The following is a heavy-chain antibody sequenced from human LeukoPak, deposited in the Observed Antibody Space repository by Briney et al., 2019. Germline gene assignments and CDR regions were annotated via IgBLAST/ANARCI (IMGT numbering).Heavy chain of an antibody. CDR2: ISGSGGST. D-gene: IGHD1-1*01. V-gene: IGHV3-23*01. CDR3: ATGGAGTVIDY. J-gene: IGHJ4*02. Sequence: GGSLRLSCAASGFTFSSYAMSWVRQAPGKGLEWVSAISGSGGSTYYADSVKGRFTISRDNSKNTLYLQMNSLRAEDAAVYYCATGGAGTVIDYWGQGTLVTVSS. CDR1: GFTFSSYA.